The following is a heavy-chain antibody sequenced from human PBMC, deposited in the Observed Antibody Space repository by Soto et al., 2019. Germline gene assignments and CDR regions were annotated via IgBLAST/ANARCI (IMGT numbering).Heavy chain of an antibody. CDR3: ARDQGVVVTADNWFDP. D-gene: IGHD2-21*02. V-gene: IGHV4-4*07. CDR1: GGSITDYS. Sequence: LSLTCPVSGGSITDYSWVWVRQPAWKGLEWIGRIFSSGSTNYNPSLKGRITMSLDTSKNQFSLKLNSATATDTAVYFCARDQGVVVTADNWFDPWGQGILVTVSS. CDR2: IFSSGST. J-gene: IGHJ5*02.